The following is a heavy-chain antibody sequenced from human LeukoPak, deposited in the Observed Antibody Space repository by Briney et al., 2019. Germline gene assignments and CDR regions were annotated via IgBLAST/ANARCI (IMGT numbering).Heavy chain of an antibody. V-gene: IGHV3-23*01. Sequence: GGSLRLSCAASGFTFSSYAMSWVRQAPGKGLEWVSTISGSRTYYADSVKGRFTISRDNSKNTLCLQMNSLRAEDTAVYYCAIHHFLEWLGGPWGQGTLVTVSS. D-gene: IGHD3-3*01. CDR2: ISGSRT. CDR3: AIHHFLEWLGGP. J-gene: IGHJ5*02. CDR1: GFTFSSYA.